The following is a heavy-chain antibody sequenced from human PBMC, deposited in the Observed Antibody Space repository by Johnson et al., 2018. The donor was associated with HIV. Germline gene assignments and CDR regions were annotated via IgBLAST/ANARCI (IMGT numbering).Heavy chain of an antibody. V-gene: IGHV3-30*04. CDR3: ARDRAEVDDPNDAFDI. CDR2: ISDDGSSK. J-gene: IGHJ3*02. Sequence: QVQLVESGGGVVQPGRYLRISCAASGFTLSRYAVHWVRQAPGKGLDWVAVISDDGSSKYYADFVKGRFTISRDNSKNTVYLQMNRLRAEDTAVYYCARDRAEVDDPNDAFDIWGQGTVVTVSS. D-gene: IGHD1-1*01. CDR1: GFTLSRYA.